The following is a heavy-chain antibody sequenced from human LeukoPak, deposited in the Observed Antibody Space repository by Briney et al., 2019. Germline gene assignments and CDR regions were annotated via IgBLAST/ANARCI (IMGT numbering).Heavy chain of an antibody. CDR3: AIRPNRREDAFDI. D-gene: IGHD1-14*01. Sequence: GASVMVSCKASGGTFSSYAISWVRQAPGQGLEWMGGIIPIFGTANYAQKFQGRVTITADESTSTAYMELSSLRSEDTAVYYCAIRPNRREDAFDIWGQGTMVTVSS. J-gene: IGHJ3*02. CDR2: IIPIFGTA. V-gene: IGHV1-69*01. CDR1: GGTFSSYA.